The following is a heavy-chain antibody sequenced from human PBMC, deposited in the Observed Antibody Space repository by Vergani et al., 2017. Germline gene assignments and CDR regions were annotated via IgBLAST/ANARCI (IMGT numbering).Heavy chain of an antibody. J-gene: IGHJ6*02. CDR3: TTHGDYVDYYYGMDV. CDR1: GFTFSNAW. Sequence: EVQLVESGGGLVKPGGSLRLSCAASGFTFSNAWMSWVRQAPGKGLEWVGRIKSKTDGGTTAYAAPVKGRFTISRDDSKNTLYLQMNSLKTEDTAVYYCTTHGDYVDYYYGMDVWGQGTTVTVSS. CDR2: IKSKTDGGTT. V-gene: IGHV3-15*01. D-gene: IGHD4-17*01.